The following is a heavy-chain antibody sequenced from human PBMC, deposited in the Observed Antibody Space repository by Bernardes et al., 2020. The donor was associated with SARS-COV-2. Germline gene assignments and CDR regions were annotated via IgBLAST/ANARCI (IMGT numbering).Heavy chain of an antibody. J-gene: IGHJ5*02. CDR3: AKAPYTYSSSWFDP. D-gene: IGHD6-13*01. V-gene: IGHV3-23*01. CDR1: GFTFSSYA. Sequence: GGSLRLSCAASGFTFSSYALSWVRQAPGKGLEWVSAISGSGGSTYYADSVKGRFTISRDNSKNTLYLQMNSLRAEDTAGYYCAKAPYTYSSSWFDPWGQGTLFTVSS. CDR2: ISGSGGST.